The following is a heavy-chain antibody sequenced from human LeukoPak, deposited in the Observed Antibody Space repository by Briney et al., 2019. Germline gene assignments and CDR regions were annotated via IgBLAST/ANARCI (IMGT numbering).Heavy chain of an antibody. J-gene: IGHJ4*02. CDR1: GFTFSSYA. CDR2: ISGSGGST. Sequence: GGSLRLSCAASGFTFSSYAMSWVRQAPGKGLEWVSAISGSGGSTYYADSVKGRFTISRDNTKNTLYLQMNSLRAEDTAVYYCAKVPPRGDYVGYFDYWGQGTLVTVSS. V-gene: IGHV3-23*01. CDR3: AKVPPRGDYVGYFDY. D-gene: IGHD2-21*02.